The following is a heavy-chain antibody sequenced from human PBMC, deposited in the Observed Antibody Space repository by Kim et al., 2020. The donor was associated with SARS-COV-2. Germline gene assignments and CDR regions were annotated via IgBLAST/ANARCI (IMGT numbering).Heavy chain of an antibody. CDR3: AREGGLGYYDSSGYYST. V-gene: IGHV3-64*01. CDR2: ISSNGGST. D-gene: IGHD3-22*01. Sequence: GGSLRLSCAASGFTFSSYAMHWVRQAPGKGLEYVSAISSNGGSTYYANSVKGRFTISRDNSKNTLYLQMGSLRAEDMAVYYCAREGGLGYYDSSGYYSTWGQGTLVTVSS. CDR1: GFTFSSYA. J-gene: IGHJ5*02.